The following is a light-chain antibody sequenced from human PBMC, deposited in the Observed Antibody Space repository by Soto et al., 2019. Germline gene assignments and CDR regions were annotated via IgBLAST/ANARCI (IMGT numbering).Light chain of an antibody. CDR1: SSDVGGYNY. J-gene: IGLJ2*01. CDR3: SSYTSTSTLVI. V-gene: IGLV2-14*03. CDR2: DVS. Sequence: QSALTQPASVSGSPGQSITISCTGTSSDVGGYNYVAWYQHHPGKAPKVMIYDVSNRPSGVSNRFSGSKSGNTASLTISGLQADDEAEYYCSSYTSTSTLVIFGGGTKLTVL.